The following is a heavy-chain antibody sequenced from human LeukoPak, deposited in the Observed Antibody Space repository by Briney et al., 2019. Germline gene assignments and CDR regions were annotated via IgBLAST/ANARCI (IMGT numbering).Heavy chain of an antibody. V-gene: IGHV4-39*07. Sequence: PSETLSLTCTVSSGSISTSNYYWSWIRQPPGKGLEWIGEINHSGSTNYNPSLKSRVTISVDTSKNQFSLKLSSVTAADTAVYYCARGGIAAYFDYWGQGTLVTVSS. CDR2: INHSGST. D-gene: IGHD6-13*01. CDR1: SGSISTSNYY. J-gene: IGHJ4*02. CDR3: ARGGIAAYFDY.